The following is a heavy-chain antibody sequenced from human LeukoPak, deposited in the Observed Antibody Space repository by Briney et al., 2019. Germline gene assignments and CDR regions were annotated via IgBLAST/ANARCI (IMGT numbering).Heavy chain of an antibody. CDR2: ISSSSSYI. D-gene: IGHD3-9*01. J-gene: IGHJ6*03. CDR3: ARGGDGGDYDILTGYYMDV. Sequence: SGGSLRLSCAASGFTFSSYSMNWVREVLGMGLEGVSSISSSSSYIYYADSVKGRFTISRDNAKNSLYLQMNSLRAEDTAVYYCARGGDGGDYDILTGYYMDVWGKGTTVTVSS. V-gene: IGHV3-21*01. CDR1: GFTFSSYS.